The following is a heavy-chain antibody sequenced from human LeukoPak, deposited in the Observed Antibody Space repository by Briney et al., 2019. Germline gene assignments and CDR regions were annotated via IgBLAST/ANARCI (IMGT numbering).Heavy chain of an antibody. CDR2: ITWNGGST. Sequence: GGSLRLSCAASGFTFDDYGMGWVRQGPGKGLEWVSGITWNGGSTGYADSVKGRFTISRDNAKNSLYLQMNSLRAEDTALYYCARGGLGSCSSTSCSSPFDYWGQGTLVTVSS. V-gene: IGHV3-20*04. J-gene: IGHJ4*02. D-gene: IGHD2-2*01. CDR1: GFTFDDYG. CDR3: ARGGLGSCSSTSCSSPFDY.